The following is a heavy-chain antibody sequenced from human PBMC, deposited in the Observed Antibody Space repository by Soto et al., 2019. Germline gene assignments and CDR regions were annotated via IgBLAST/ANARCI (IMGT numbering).Heavy chain of an antibody. V-gene: IGHV1-69*01. Sequence: QVQLMQSGAEVKKPGSSVKVSCKASGGTFRSYTFSWVRQAPGQGLEWMGGIIPIFGTTNYAQKFQGRVTITADESPSTAYMELSSLRSEDPAVYYCGRHNWFDPWGQGTLVNVSS. CDR3: GRHNWFDP. CDR1: GGTFRSYT. CDR2: IIPIFGTT. J-gene: IGHJ5*02.